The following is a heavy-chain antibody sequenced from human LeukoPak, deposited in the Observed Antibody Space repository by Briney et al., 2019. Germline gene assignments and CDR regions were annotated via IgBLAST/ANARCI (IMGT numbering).Heavy chain of an antibody. CDR3: GRRRDWNWFDP. J-gene: IGHJ5*02. D-gene: IGHD2-21*01. V-gene: IGHV4-59*08. Sequence: PSETLSLTCTVSAASVSSYYWNWIRQPPGKGLEWIGYISYSGSTNYNPSFKSRVTISVDTSKNQVSLKLNSVTAADTAVYYSGRRRDWNWFDPWGQGTLVTVSS. CDR2: ISYSGST. CDR1: AASVSSYY.